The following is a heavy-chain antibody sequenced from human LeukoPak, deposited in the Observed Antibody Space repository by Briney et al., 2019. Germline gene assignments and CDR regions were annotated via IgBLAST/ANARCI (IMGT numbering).Heavy chain of an antibody. CDR3: ARDNGVVVVAATLDY. CDR2: INPNSGGT. Sequence: ASVKVSCKASGYTFTGYYMHWVRQAPGQGLEWMGWINPNSGGTNYAQKFQGRVTMTRDTSISTAYMELSRLRSDDTAVYYCARDNGVVVVAATLDYWGQGTLVTVSS. V-gene: IGHV1-2*02. D-gene: IGHD2-15*01. J-gene: IGHJ4*02. CDR1: GYTFTGYY.